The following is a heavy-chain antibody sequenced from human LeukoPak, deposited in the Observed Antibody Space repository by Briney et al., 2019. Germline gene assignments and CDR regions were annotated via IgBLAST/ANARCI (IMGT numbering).Heavy chain of an antibody. CDR3: ARGDAYGYLDY. Sequence: GGSLRLSCAASGFTFSSYWMSWIRQAPGKGLEWVSYISSSGSTIYYADSVKGRFTISRDNAKNSLYLQMNSLRAEDTAVYYCARGDAYGYLDYWGQGTLVTVSS. CDR2: ISSSGSTI. CDR1: GFTFSSYW. D-gene: IGHD5-18*01. V-gene: IGHV3-11*01. J-gene: IGHJ4*02.